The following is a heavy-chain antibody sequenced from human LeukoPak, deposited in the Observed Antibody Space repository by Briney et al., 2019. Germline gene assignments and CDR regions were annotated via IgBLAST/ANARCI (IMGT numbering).Heavy chain of an antibody. CDR1: GFPFSSYS. D-gene: IGHD3-9*01. CDR3: AREVRDILTPDAFDI. Sequence: GGSLSLSCAASGFPFSSYSMNWVRQAPGKGLEWVSSISSSSSYIYYADSVKGRFTISRDNAKNSLYLQMNSLRAEVTAVYYCAREVRDILTPDAFDIWGQGTMVTVSS. J-gene: IGHJ3*02. V-gene: IGHV3-21*01. CDR2: ISSSSSYI.